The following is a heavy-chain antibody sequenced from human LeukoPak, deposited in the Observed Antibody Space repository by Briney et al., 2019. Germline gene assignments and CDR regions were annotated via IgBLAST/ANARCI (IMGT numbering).Heavy chain of an antibody. CDR1: GFTFYMYA. CDR2: MCGTAGCT. CDR3: AKAGKWEPVY. Sequence: GGSLTLSCQASGFTFYMYAMSWVRQAPGKGLEWVTSMCGTAGCTFYPDSVKGRFTISRDNSKNTLYLQMNSLRAEDTAVYYCAKAGKWEPVYWGQGTLVTVSS. V-gene: IGHV3-23*01. J-gene: IGHJ4*02. D-gene: IGHD1-26*01.